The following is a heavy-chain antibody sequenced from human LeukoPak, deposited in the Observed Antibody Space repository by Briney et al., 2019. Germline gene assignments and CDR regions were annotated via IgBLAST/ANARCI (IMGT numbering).Heavy chain of an antibody. Sequence: PGGSLRLSCAASGFTFDDYAMHWVRQAPGKGLEWVSGISWNSGSIGYADSVKGRFTISRDNAKNSLCLQMNSLRAEDTAVYYCATGSKIAAAGPGWFDPWGQGTLVTVSS. J-gene: IGHJ5*02. CDR3: ATGSKIAAAGPGWFDP. D-gene: IGHD6-13*01. CDR2: ISWNSGSI. V-gene: IGHV3-9*01. CDR1: GFTFDDYA.